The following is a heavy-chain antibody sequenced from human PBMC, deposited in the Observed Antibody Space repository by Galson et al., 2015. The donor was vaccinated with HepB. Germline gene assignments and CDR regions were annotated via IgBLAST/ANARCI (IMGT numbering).Heavy chain of an antibody. Sequence: SVKVSCKASGYTFTDYYIHWVRQAPGQGPEWMGWINPNSGGTTYAQKFQGRVTMTRDASISAAYMELWSLRSDDTAVYYCARDWKKGCTATCYRNYFDYWGQGTLVSVSS. CDR3: ARDWKKGCTATCYRNYFDY. CDR2: INPNSGGT. J-gene: IGHJ4*02. CDR1: GYTFTDYY. V-gene: IGHV1-2*02. D-gene: IGHD2-8*02.